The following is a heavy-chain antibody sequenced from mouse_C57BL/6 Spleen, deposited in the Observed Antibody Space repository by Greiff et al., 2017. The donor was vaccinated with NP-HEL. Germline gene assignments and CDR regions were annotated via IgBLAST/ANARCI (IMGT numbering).Heavy chain of an antibody. V-gene: IGHV5-9-1*02. J-gene: IGHJ4*01. Sequence: EVQGVESGEGLVKPGGSLKLSCAASGFTFSSYAMSWVRPTPEKRLEWVAYISSGGDYIYYADTVKGRFTISRDNARNTLYLQMSSLKSEDTAMYYCTREGYGSSYVGYAMDYWGQGTSVTVSS. CDR3: TREGYGSSYVGYAMDY. CDR2: ISSGGDYI. D-gene: IGHD1-1*01. CDR1: GFTFSSYA.